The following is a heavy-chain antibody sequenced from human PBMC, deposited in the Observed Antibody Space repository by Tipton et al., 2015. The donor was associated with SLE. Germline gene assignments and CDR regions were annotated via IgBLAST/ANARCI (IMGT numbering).Heavy chain of an antibody. CDR1: GGSISSYY. Sequence: LRLSCTVSGGSISSYYWSWIRQPPGKGLEWIGYIYYSGSTNYNPSLKGRVTMSVDTSKNQFSLKLSSVTAADTAVYYCARVGYSGSRDLWGRGTLVTVSS. D-gene: IGHD1-26*01. V-gene: IGHV4-59*12. CDR2: IYYSGST. J-gene: IGHJ2*01. CDR3: ARVGYSGSRDL.